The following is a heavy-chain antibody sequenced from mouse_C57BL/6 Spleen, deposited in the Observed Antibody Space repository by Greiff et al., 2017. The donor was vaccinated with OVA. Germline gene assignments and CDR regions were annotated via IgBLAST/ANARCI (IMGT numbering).Heavy chain of an antibody. J-gene: IGHJ3*01. D-gene: IGHD2-4*01. V-gene: IGHV2-2*01. CDR2: IWSGGST. CDR3: ARNWDYDGKWFAY. Sequence: QVQLKESGPGLVQPSQSLSITCTVSGFSLTSYGVHWVRQSPGKGLEWLGVIWSGGSTDYNAAFISRLSISKDNSKSQVFFKMNSLQADDTAIYYCARNWDYDGKWFAYWGQGTLVTVSA. CDR1: GFSLTSYG.